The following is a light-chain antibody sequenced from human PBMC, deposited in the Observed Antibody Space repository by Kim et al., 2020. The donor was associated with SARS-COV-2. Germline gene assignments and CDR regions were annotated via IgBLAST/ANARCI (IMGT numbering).Light chain of an antibody. CDR2: LDS. CDR3: QAWDSSSAV. CDR1: TLGDKY. V-gene: IGLV3-1*01. Sequence: SYELTQPPSVSVSPGQTASITCSGDTLGDKYACXYQQKPGQSPVVVIYLDSKRPSGIPERFSGSNSGNTATLTISGTQAMDEADYYCQAWDSSSAVFGGG. J-gene: IGLJ3*02.